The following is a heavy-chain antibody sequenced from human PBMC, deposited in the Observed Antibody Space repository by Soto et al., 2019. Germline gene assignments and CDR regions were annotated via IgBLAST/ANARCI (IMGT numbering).Heavy chain of an antibody. D-gene: IGHD6-6*01. J-gene: IGHJ4*02. CDR1: GGSISSGGYY. CDR2: IYYSGST. Sequence: PSETLSLTCTVSGGSISSGGYYWSWIRQHPGKGLEWIGYIYYSGSTYYNPSLKSRVTISVDTSKNQFSLKLSSVTAADTAVYYCATTYSSSPLYYFDYWGQGTLVTVSS. V-gene: IGHV4-31*03. CDR3: ATTYSSSPLYYFDY.